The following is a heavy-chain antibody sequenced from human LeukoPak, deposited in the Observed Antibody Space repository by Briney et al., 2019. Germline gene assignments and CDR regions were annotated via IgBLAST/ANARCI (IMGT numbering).Heavy chain of an antibody. J-gene: IGHJ2*01. V-gene: IGHV3-30*13. CDR1: GFTFSHFG. Sequence: GMSLRLSRAASGFTFSHFGMHWVRQAPGKGLEWVTAISYDGNDKYYADSVKGRFSISRDNSRNRMYLQMSSLRPEDTAVYYCARPNDYGDYRYFDLWGRGTLVTVFS. CDR3: ARPNDYGDYRYFDL. CDR2: ISYDGNDK. D-gene: IGHD4-17*01.